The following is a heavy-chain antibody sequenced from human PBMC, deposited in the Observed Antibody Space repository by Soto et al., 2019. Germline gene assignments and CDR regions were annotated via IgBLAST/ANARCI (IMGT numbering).Heavy chain of an antibody. V-gene: IGHV3-30*18. CDR3: ANRESLDY. D-gene: IGHD3-10*01. CDR2: ISYDGSNK. J-gene: IGHJ4*02. CDR1: GFTFSSYG. Sequence: QPGGSLRLSCAASGFTFSSYGMHWVRQAPGKGLEWVAVISYDGSNKYYADSVKGRFTISRDNSKNTLYLQMNSLRAEDTAVYYCANRESLDYWGQGTLVTVSS.